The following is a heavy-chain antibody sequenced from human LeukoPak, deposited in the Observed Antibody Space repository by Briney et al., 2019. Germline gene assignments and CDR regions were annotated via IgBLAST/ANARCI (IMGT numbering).Heavy chain of an antibody. CDR1: RYTLTGYY. V-gene: IGHV1-2*02. J-gene: IGHJ3*02. D-gene: IGHD2-2*01. Sequence: ASVKVSCKASRYTLTGYYMHWVRQAPGQGGEGMGWINPNSGGTNYAQTFQGRVTMTRETSISTAYRELSRLRSDHTAVYYCARVVVPAAMSGAFDIWGQGTMVTVSS. CDR3: ARVVVPAAMSGAFDI. CDR2: INPNSGGT.